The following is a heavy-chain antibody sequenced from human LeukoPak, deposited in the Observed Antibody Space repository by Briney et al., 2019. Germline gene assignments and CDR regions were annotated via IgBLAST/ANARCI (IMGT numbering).Heavy chain of an antibody. J-gene: IGHJ4*02. Sequence: GGSLRLSCAASGFTFSSYWMSWVRQAPGKGLEWVANIKQDGSEKYYVDSVKGRFTISRDNAKNSLYLQMNSLRAEDTAVYYCARPYDILTGELDYWGQGTLVTVSS. V-gene: IGHV3-7*01. D-gene: IGHD3-9*01. CDR2: IKQDGSEK. CDR3: ARPYDILTGELDY. CDR1: GFTFSSYW.